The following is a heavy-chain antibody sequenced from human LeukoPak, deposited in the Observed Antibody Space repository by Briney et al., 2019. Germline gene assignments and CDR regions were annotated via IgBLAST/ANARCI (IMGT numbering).Heavy chain of an antibody. J-gene: IGHJ4*02. CDR2: INSDGSST. Sequence: PGGSLRLSCAAPGFTFSSFWMHWVRQAPGKGLVWVSRINSDGSSTSYADSVKGRFTISRDNAKNTLYLQMNSLRAEDTAVYYCARDLNLYYDSSGYSYWGQGTLVTVSS. D-gene: IGHD3-22*01. CDR1: GFTFSSFW. V-gene: IGHV3-74*01. CDR3: ARDLNLYYDSSGYSY.